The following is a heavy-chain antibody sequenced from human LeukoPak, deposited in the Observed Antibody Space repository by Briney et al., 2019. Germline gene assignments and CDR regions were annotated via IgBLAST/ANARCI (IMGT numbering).Heavy chain of an antibody. CDR2: IKQDGSEK. CDR3: ARDGPPLITMVRGYYFDY. V-gene: IGHV3-7*01. Sequence: PGGSLRLSCAASGFTFDDYGMSWVRQAPGKGLEWVANIKQDGSEKYYVDSVKGRFTISRDDAKNSLYLQMNSLRAEDTAVYYCARDGPPLITMVRGYYFDYWGQGTLITVSS. J-gene: IGHJ4*02. CDR1: GFTFDDYG. D-gene: IGHD3-10*01.